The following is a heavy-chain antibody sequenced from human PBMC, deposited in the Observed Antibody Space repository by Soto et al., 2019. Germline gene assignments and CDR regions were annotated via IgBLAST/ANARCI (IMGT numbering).Heavy chain of an antibody. Sequence: GGSLRLSCAASGFTFSSYSISWVRQAPGKGLEWVSAISGSGVSTYYADSVKGRFTISRDNSKNTLYLKMNSLRAEDTAGYYCAKLPSGSGWWRYGGLRINRFDPCGQGTLATRS. CDR3: AKLPSGSGWWRYGGLRINRFDP. J-gene: IGHJ5*02. CDR2: ISGSGVST. CDR1: GFTFSSYS. D-gene: IGHD6-19*01. V-gene: IGHV3-23*01.